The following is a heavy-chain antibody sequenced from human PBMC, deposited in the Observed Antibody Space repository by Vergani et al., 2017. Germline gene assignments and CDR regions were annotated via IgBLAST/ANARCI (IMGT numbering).Heavy chain of an antibody. CDR3: ATEVGYCSGGSCYSRNYGMDV. J-gene: IGHJ6*02. D-gene: IGHD2-15*01. Sequence: QVQLVQSGAEVKKPGSSVKVSCKASGGTFSSYAISWVRQAPGQGLEWMGRIIPILGIANYAQKFQGRVTITADKSTSTAYMELSSLRSEDTAVYYCATEVGYCSGGSCYSRNYGMDVWGQGTTVTVSS. CDR1: GGTFSSYA. CDR2: IIPILGIA. V-gene: IGHV1-69*04.